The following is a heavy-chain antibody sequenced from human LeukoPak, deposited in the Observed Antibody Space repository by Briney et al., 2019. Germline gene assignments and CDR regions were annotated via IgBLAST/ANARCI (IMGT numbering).Heavy chain of an antibody. CDR1: GGSFSSSTYF. CDR2: IYYSGST. J-gene: IGHJ4*02. D-gene: IGHD3-22*01. V-gene: IGHV4-39*01. Sequence: PETLSLTCTVSGGSFSSSTYFWGWIRQPPGKGLEWIGSIYYSGSTYYNPSLKSRVTISVGTSKNQFSLKLSSVTAADTAVYYCARQPGVYYYDSSVYKDGDYWGQGTLVTVSS. CDR3: ARQPGVYYYDSSVYKDGDY.